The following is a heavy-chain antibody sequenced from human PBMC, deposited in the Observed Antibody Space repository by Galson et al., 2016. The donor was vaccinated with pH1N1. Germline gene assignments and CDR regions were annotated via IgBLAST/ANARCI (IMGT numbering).Heavy chain of an antibody. CDR2: IYWDDAK. J-gene: IGHJ4*02. CDR1: GFSLTTRDVG. D-gene: IGHD3-10*01. CDR3: AHREMLRGAPVFGY. Sequence: PALVKPTQTVTLTCTFSGFSLTTRDVGVGWFRQPPGKALEWLALIYWDDAKRYSPSLRTRLTITKDTSDDEVVLTMTSMDPVDTATDFCAHREMLRGAPVFGYWGQGTLVTVSS. V-gene: IGHV2-5*02.